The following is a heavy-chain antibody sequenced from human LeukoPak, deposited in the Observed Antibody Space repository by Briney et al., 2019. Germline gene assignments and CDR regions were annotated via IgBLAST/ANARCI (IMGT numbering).Heavy chain of an antibody. V-gene: IGHV7-4-1*02. J-gene: IGHJ4*02. CDR1: GYTFTSYA. CDR3: ASSSSWYDKNFDY. CDR2: INTNTGNP. D-gene: IGHD6-13*01. Sequence: ASVKVSCKASGYTFTSYAMNWVRQAPGQGLEWMGWINTNTGNPTYAQGFTGRFVFSLDTSVSTAYLQISSLKAEDTAVYYCASSSSWYDKNFDYWGLGTLVTVSS.